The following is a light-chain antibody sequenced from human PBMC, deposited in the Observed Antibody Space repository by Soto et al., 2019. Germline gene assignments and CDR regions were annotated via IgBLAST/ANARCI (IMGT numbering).Light chain of an antibody. CDR2: DAS. J-gene: IGKJ1*01. CDR1: QSISSW. Sequence: DIQMTQSPSTLSASVGDRVTITCRASQSISSWLAWYRQKPGKAPKLLIYDASSLESGVPSRFSGRGSGTEFTLTISSLQPDDFATYYCQQYNSYWTFGQGTKVEIK. V-gene: IGKV1-5*01. CDR3: QQYNSYWT.